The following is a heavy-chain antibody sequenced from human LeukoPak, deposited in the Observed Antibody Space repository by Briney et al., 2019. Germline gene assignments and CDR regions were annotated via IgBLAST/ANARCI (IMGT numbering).Heavy chain of an antibody. CDR1: GFTFSSYW. CDR2: IKQDGSEK. CDR3: ARSPYTSGWYGVGY. D-gene: IGHD6-19*01. V-gene: IGHV3-7*01. J-gene: IGHJ4*02. Sequence: GGSLRLSCAASGFTFSSYWMSWFRQDPRKGLQWVANIKQDGSEKYYVDSVKGRFTISRDNAKNSLYLQLNSLRAEDTAVYYCARSPYTSGWYGVGYWGQGTLVTVSS.